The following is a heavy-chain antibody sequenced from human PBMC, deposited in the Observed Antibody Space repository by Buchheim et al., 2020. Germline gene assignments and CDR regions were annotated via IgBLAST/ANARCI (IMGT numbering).Heavy chain of an antibody. J-gene: IGHJ4*02. CDR2: INHSGST. Sequence: QVQLQQWGAGLLKPSETLSLTCAVYGGSFSGYYWSWIRQPPGKGLEWIGEINHSGSTNYNPSLKSRVTISVDTSKNQFSLKLSSVTAADTAVYYCARGWGPLVRGVIMRYYYFDYWGQGTL. CDR3: ARGWGPLVRGVIMRYYYFDY. D-gene: IGHD3-10*01. V-gene: IGHV4-34*01. CDR1: GGSFSGYY.